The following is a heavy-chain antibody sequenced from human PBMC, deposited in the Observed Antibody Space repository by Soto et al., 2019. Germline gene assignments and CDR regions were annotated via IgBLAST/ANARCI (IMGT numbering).Heavy chain of an antibody. J-gene: IGHJ4*02. CDR1: GFTVSSNY. CDR3: VRGRYGSEIH. Sequence: EVRLVESGGGLVQPGGSLRLSCAASGFTVSSNYMTWVRQASGKGLEWVSLVYSGGATHYAASVKGRFTISTHSSQNTLFLQMNSLRTEDTATYYCVRGRYGSEIHWGQGTKVTVSS. CDR2: VYSGGAT. D-gene: IGHD3-10*01. V-gene: IGHV3-53*04.